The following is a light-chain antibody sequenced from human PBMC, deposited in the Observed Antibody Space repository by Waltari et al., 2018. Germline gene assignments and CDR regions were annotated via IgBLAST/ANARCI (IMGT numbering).Light chain of an antibody. J-gene: IGLJ1*01. V-gene: IGLV3-21*04. CDR2: YDS. CDR3: QVWHAAIDPGV. CDR1: NIGSYS. Sequence: SYVLTQPPSVSVAPGETARITCGGDNIGSYSVHWYQQKPGQAPVLVSRYDSDRPSGIPERFSGSNPANTATLTISRVEAGDEANYYCQVWHAAIDPGVFGTGTEVTV.